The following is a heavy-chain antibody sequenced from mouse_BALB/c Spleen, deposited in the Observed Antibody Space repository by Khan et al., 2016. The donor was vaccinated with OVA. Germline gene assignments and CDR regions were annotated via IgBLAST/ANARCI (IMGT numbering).Heavy chain of an antibody. Sequence: QVQLKESGAELVKPGASVKMSCKASGYTFTSYWMHWVKQRPGQGLEWIGVIDPADSYTSYNHKFKGKATLTVDTSSSTAYMQLSSLTSEDSAVYYCTRSTPYVNFLFAYWGQGTTLTVSS. D-gene: IGHD2-1*01. CDR1: GYTFTSYW. CDR3: TRSTPYVNFLFAY. CDR2: IDPADSYT. V-gene: IGHV1S127*01. J-gene: IGHJ2*01.